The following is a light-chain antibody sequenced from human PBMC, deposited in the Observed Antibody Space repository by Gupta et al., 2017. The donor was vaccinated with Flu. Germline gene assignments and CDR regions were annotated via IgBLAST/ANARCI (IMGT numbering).Light chain of an antibody. J-gene: IGKJ1*01. CDR1: RSISYW. Sequence: DIQMTPSPSTVYASVGDTVTITCRASRSISYWLAWYQQKPGSAPKLLIHEASVSESGVPSRFSGSGSGTEFTLTISSLHSDDFATYYCQQYYIYSTFGLGTKVELK. CDR3: QQYYIYST. CDR2: EAS. V-gene: IGKV1-5*03.